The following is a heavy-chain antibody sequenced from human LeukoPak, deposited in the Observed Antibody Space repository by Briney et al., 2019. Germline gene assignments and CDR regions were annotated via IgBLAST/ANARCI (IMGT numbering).Heavy chain of an antibody. CDR1: ADSLSSGGHY. Sequence: SETLSLTCTVSADSLSSGGHYRAWIRQFPGKGLESIGFIHHSGRSRHNSSLKDRVAISVDTSRKQFALKLSSVTAADTAMYYCARGGNRFGGFYFDYWGQGIQVIVSS. V-gene: IGHV4-31*03. CDR3: ARGGNRFGGFYFDY. D-gene: IGHD3-10*01. CDR2: IHHSGRS. J-gene: IGHJ4*02.